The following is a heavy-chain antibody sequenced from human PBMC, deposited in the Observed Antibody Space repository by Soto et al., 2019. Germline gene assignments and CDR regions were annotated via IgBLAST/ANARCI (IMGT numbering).Heavy chain of an antibody. V-gene: IGHV4-30-4*02. J-gene: IGHJ6*02. CDR2: IYYSGNT. Sequence: ASETLSLTCTVSGDSISSGDYYWSWIRQPPGKGLEWIGCIYYSGNTYYNPSLKRRFSISVDTSKNQFSLQLSSVTVADTAVYYCARDGIGQPTGYSSGWYYYYYGMDVWGQGTTVT. CDR1: GDSISSGDYY. D-gene: IGHD6-19*01. CDR3: ARDGIGQPTGYSSGWYYYYYGMDV.